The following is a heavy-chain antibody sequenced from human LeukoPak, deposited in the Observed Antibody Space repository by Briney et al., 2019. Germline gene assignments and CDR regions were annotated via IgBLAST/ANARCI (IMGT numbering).Heavy chain of an antibody. D-gene: IGHD2-15*01. V-gene: IGHV4-59*08. CDR3: ARLDCSGGSCPDAYYFDY. Sequence: SETLSLTCTVPGGSISSYYWSWIRQPPGKGLEWIGYIYYSGSTNYNPSLKSRVTISVDTSKNQFSLKLSSVTAADTAVYYCARLDCSGGSCPDAYYFDYWGQGTLVTVSS. CDR1: GGSISSYY. J-gene: IGHJ4*02. CDR2: IYYSGST.